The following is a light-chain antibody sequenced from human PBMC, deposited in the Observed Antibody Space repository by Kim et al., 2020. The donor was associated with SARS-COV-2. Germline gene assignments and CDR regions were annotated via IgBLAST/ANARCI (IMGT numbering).Light chain of an antibody. Sequence: ETVLTQSPGTRPPSPGAQPLTSCRASQTISSNYVAWYQHKLGQAPRLLIYGGSNRATGIPDRFSGSGSGTDFTLSISRLEPEDFAVYYCQQYGSSPVLTFGGGTKVDIK. CDR3: QQYGSSPVLT. J-gene: IGKJ4*01. V-gene: IGKV3-20*01. CDR1: QTISSNY. CDR2: GGS.